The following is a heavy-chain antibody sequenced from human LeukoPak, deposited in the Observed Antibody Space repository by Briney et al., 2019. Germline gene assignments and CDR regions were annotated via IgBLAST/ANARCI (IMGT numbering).Heavy chain of an antibody. J-gene: IGHJ4*02. CDR3: ARGGYCSGGSCYLDY. CDR1: GGSISSYY. V-gene: IGHV4-4*07. Sequence: TLXLTCTVSGGSISSYYWSWIRQPAGKGLEWIGRIYTSGSTNYNPSLKSRVTMSVDTSKNQFSLKLSSVTAADTAVYYCARGGYCSGGSCYLDYWGQGTLVTVSS. CDR2: IYTSGST. D-gene: IGHD2-15*01.